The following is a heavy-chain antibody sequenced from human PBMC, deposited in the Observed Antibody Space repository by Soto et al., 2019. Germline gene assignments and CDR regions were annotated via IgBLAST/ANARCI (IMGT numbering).Heavy chain of an antibody. CDR1: GYTFTSYG. J-gene: IGHJ5*02. CDR3: ARNICPTGAVDNLFDP. CDR2: ISAYNGNT. V-gene: IGHV1-18*03. Sequence: QVQLVQSGAEVKKPRASVKVSCKASGYTFTSYGISWVRQAPGQGLEWMGWISAYNGNTSNAQKLQGIVTMTTDTSTSITHMELRSQISDGIAVYYRARNICPTGAVDNLFDPWGQGTLVTVSS. D-gene: IGHD3-9*01.